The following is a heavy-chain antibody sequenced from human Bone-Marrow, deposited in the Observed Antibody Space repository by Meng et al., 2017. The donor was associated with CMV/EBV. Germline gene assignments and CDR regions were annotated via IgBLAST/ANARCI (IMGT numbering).Heavy chain of an antibody. CDR2: IKQDGSEK. Sequence: GGSLRLSCAASGFTFSSYWMSWVRQAPGKGLEWVANIKQDGSEKYYVDSVKGRFTISRDNAKNSLYLQINSLRAEDTAVYYCARITIFGVVIGDDAFDIWGQGTMVTVSS. J-gene: IGHJ3*02. CDR3: ARITIFGVVIGDDAFDI. D-gene: IGHD3-3*01. CDR1: GFTFSSYW. V-gene: IGHV3-7*01.